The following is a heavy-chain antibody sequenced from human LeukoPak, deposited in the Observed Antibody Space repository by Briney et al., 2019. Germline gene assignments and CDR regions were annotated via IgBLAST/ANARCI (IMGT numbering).Heavy chain of an antibody. D-gene: IGHD3-16*01. V-gene: IGHV1-69*13. Sequence: SVKVSCKTSGGAFSSYDISWLRQAPGQGLEWMGGITPIFGTANYAQKFQGRVTITAVESMSTAYMELSSLRSEDTAVYYCAGGDDLDYWGQGTLVTVSS. CDR1: GGAFSSYD. CDR3: AGGDDLDY. J-gene: IGHJ4*02. CDR2: ITPIFGTA.